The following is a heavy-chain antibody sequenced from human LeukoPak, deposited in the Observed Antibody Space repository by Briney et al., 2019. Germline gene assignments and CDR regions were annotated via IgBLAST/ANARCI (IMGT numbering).Heavy chain of an antibody. CDR2: IRYDGSNK. J-gene: IGHJ4*02. CDR3: AREIYSYGRYFDY. CDR1: GFTFSSYG. Sequence: GRSLRLSCAASGFTFSSYGMHWVRQAPGKGLEWVAVIRYDGSNKYYADSVKGRFTISRDNSKNTLYLQMNSLRAEDTAVYYCAREIYSYGRYFDYWGQGTLVTVSS. D-gene: IGHD5-18*01. V-gene: IGHV3-33*01.